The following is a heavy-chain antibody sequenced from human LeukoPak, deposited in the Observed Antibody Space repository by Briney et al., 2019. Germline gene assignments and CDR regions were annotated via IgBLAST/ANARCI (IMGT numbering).Heavy chain of an antibody. CDR2: IRYDGSNK. CDR3: ARDDPDYCSGGSCYGLWAFDI. V-gene: IGHV3-30*02. D-gene: IGHD2-15*01. J-gene: IGHJ3*02. Sequence: GGSLRLSCAASGFTFSSYGMHWVRQAPGKGLEWVAFIRYDGSNKYYADSVKGRFTISRDNAKNSLYLQMNSLRDEDTAVYYCARDDPDYCSGGSCYGLWAFDIWGQGTMVTVSS. CDR1: GFTFSSYG.